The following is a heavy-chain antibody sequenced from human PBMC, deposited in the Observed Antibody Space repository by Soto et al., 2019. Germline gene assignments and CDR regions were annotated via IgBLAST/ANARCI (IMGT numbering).Heavy chain of an antibody. CDR3: GRWNYAFDV. CDR1: GFTFSSYA. J-gene: IGHJ3*01. V-gene: IGHV3-48*04. D-gene: IGHD1-7*01. CDR2: ISENSGTI. Sequence: PGGSLRLSCAASGFTFSSYAMSWVRQAPGKGLEWVSGISENSGTIGYADSVRGRFTISRDNAKNSIFLQMSSLRADDTAVYYCGRWNYAFDVWGQGTMVTVSS.